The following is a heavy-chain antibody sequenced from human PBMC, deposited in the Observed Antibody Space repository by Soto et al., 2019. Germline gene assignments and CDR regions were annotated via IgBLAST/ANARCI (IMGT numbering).Heavy chain of an antibody. CDR3: ARGWAAAGSYYFDY. Sequence: GGSLRLSCAASGFTFSRFSMNWVRQAPGKGLECVSYISSSSSSIYYADSVKGRFAISRDDAKNSLYLQMNSLRDEDTAVYYCARGWAAAGSYYFDYWGQGILVTVSS. CDR2: ISSSSSSI. V-gene: IGHV3-48*02. J-gene: IGHJ4*02. CDR1: GFTFSRFS. D-gene: IGHD6-13*01.